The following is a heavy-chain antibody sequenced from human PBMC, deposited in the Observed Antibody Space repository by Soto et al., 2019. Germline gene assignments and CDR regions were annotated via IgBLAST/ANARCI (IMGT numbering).Heavy chain of an antibody. CDR2: IYYSGST. D-gene: IGHD1-20*01. CDR3: ASYYNWNDGVFDI. V-gene: IGHV4-31*03. CDR1: GGSISSGGYY. Sequence: PSETLSLTCTVSGGSISSGGYYWSWIRQHPGKGLEWIGYIYYSGSTYYNPSLKSRVTISVDTSKNQFSLKLSSVTAADTAVYYCASYYNWNDGVFDIWGQGTMVTVSS. J-gene: IGHJ3*02.